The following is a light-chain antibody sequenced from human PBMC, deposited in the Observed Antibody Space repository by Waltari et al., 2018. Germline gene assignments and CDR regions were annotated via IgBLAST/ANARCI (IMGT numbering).Light chain of an antibody. CDR2: DVS. CDR3: SSYISSSTLEL. J-gene: IGLJ2*01. V-gene: IGLV2-14*03. Sequence: QSALTQPASVSGSPGQSITISCTGTSSDVGGYNYVSWYQQHPGKAPQLMISDVSNRPSGVSNRFSDSKSGNTASLTISWLQAEDEADYYCSSYISSSTLELFGGGTSLTVL. CDR1: SSDVGGYNY.